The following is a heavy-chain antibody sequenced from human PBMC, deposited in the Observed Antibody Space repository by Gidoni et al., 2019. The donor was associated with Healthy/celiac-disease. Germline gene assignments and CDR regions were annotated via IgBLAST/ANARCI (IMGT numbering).Heavy chain of an antibody. J-gene: IGHJ3*02. D-gene: IGHD6-6*01. CDR1: GGSISSSNW. Sequence: QVQLQESGPGLVKPSGTLSLTCAVSGGSISSSNWRSWVRQPPGKGLEWSGELYHSGSTNSNPSLKSRVTISVDKSKNQFSLKLSSMTAADTAVYYCARVHARSAGIAARERDAFDIWGQGTMVTVS. CDR3: ARVHARSAGIAARERDAFDI. V-gene: IGHV4-4*02. CDR2: LYHSGST.